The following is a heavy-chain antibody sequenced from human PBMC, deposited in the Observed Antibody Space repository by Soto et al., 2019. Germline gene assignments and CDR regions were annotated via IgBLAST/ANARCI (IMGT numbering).Heavy chain of an antibody. CDR2: ISSSGSTI. CDR1: GFTFSDYY. D-gene: IGHD1-26*01. J-gene: IGHJ4*02. CDR3: ARVLYATWSSFDY. V-gene: IGHV3-11*04. Sequence: LRLSCAASGFTFSDYYMSWIRQAPGKGLEWVSYISSSGSTIYYADSVKGRFTISRDNAKNSLYLHLNSLTAEDTAIYYCARVLYATWSSFDYWGQGTLVTVSS.